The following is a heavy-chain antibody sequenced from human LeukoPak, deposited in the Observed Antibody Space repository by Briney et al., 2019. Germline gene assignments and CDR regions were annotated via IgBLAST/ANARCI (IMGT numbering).Heavy chain of an antibody. CDR3: ARGGVDDISVAGGVDYGMDV. D-gene: IGHD3-9*01. J-gene: IGHJ6*02. CDR1: GGSISSYY. CDR2: INHSGST. V-gene: IGHV4-34*01. Sequence: SETLSLTCTVSGGSISSYYWSWIRQPPGKGLEWIGEINHSGSTNYNPSLKSRVTISVDTSKNQFSLKLSSMTAADTAVYYCARGGVDDISVAGGVDYGMDVWGQGTTVTVSS.